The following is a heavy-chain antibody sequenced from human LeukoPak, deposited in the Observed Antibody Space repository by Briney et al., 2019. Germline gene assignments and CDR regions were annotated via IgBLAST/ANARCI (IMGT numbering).Heavy chain of an antibody. V-gene: IGHV1-24*01. CDR2: FDPEDGET. CDR1: GYTLTELS. CDR3: ATSSQWELLVGYFDY. Sequence: ASVKVSCKVSGYTLTELSMHCVRQAPGKGLEWMGGFDPEDGETIHAQKFQGRVTMTEDTSTDTAYMELSSLRSEDTAVYYCATSSQWELLVGYFDYWGQGTRVTVSS. D-gene: IGHD1-26*01. J-gene: IGHJ4*02.